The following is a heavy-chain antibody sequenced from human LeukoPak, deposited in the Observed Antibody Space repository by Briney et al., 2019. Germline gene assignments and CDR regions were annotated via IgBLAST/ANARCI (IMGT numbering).Heavy chain of an antibody. CDR1: GFTFSSYG. J-gene: IGHJ6*03. CDR3: AKALGYYYDSSAYYDDYYYMDV. CDR2: ISVGGGST. Sequence: PGGSLRLSCAASGFTFSSYGMSWVRQAPGKGLDWVSAISVGGGSTYYADSVKGRFTISRDNSKNTLYLQMNSLRAEDTAVYYCAKALGYYYDSSAYYDDYYYMDVWGKGTTVTISS. V-gene: IGHV3-23*01. D-gene: IGHD3-22*01.